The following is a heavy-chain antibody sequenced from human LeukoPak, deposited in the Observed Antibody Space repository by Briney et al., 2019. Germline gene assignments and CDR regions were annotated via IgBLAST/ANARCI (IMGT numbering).Heavy chain of an antibody. CDR1: GFTFSSYG. Sequence: GGSLRLSCEASGFTFSSYGMHWVRQAPGKGLEWVAFIRYDGSNKYYADSVKGRFTISRDNSKNTLYLQMNSLRAEDTAVYYCAKTPSWMRGVFDYWGQGTLVTVSS. CDR2: IRYDGSNK. V-gene: IGHV3-30*02. J-gene: IGHJ4*02. D-gene: IGHD1-1*01. CDR3: AKTPSWMRGVFDY.